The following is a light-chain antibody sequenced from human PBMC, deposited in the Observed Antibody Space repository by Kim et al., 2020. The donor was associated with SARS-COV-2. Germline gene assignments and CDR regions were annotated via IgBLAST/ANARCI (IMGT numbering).Light chain of an antibody. CDR3: QQYSSLPQT. CDR2: GAS. Sequence: EIVLTQSPGTLSLSPGESATLSCRASQSVNNNQLAWFQQKPGQPPRLLIYGASTRATGIPDRFSGSGSGTDFTFTISRLVPEDFVVYYCQQYSSLPQTYGPGTKVDIK. V-gene: IGKV3-20*01. J-gene: IGKJ1*01. CDR1: QSVNNNQ.